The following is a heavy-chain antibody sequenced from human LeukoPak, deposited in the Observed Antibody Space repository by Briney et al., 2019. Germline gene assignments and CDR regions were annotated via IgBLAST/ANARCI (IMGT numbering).Heavy chain of an antibody. Sequence: GGSLRLSCAASGFTFSNYVMHWVRQAPGKGLEWVAVIWYDGSNEYYADSVKGRFTISRDNAENSLFLQMDSLTVEDTAVYFCARGGPLGSYWGQGTLVTVSS. CDR2: IWYDGSNE. D-gene: IGHD1-26*01. V-gene: IGHV3-33*01. J-gene: IGHJ4*02. CDR3: ARGGPLGSY. CDR1: GFTFSNYV.